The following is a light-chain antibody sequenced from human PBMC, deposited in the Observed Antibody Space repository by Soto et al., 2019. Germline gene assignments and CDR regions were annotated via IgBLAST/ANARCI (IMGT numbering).Light chain of an antibody. CDR1: QTVTSSY. V-gene: IGKV3-20*01. Sequence: PVERATLSCRASQTVTSSYFAWYQQRPGQAPRLLIYGTSSRATGIPDRFSGSGSGTDFTLTISSLDPEDFAVYYCQQYGGSRWTFGQGTKVDI. CDR2: GTS. CDR3: QQYGGSRWT. J-gene: IGKJ1*01.